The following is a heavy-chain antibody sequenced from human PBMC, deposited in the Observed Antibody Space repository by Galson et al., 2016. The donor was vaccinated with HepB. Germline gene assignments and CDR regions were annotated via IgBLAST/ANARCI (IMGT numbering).Heavy chain of an antibody. Sequence: SLRLSCAASGFTFSDYYMSWIRQAPGKGLEWVSYISSRGETIYYTDSVKGRFTISRENAKNSLYLQLNSLRAEDTAVYYCARAGLDFGLVHFYWGQGALVTVSS. D-gene: IGHD3/OR15-3a*01. CDR3: ARAGLDFGLVHFY. CDR1: GFTFSDYY. CDR2: ISSRGETI. V-gene: IGHV3-11*01. J-gene: IGHJ1*01.